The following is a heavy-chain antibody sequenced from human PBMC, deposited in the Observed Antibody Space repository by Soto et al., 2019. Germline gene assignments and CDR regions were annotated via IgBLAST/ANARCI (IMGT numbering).Heavy chain of an antibody. Sequence: EVQLVESGGGLVQPGRSLRPSCAASGFTFDDYAMHWVRQAPGKGLEWVSGISWNSGSIGYADSVKGRFTISRDNAKNSLYLQMNSLRAEDTALYYCAKGGAARPYYYYYMDVWGKGTTVTVSS. V-gene: IGHV3-9*01. CDR3: AKGGAARPYYYYYMDV. J-gene: IGHJ6*03. CDR2: ISWNSGSI. CDR1: GFTFDDYA. D-gene: IGHD6-6*01.